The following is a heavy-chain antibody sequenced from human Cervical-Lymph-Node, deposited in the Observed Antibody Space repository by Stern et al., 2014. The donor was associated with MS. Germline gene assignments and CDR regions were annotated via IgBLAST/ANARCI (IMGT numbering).Heavy chain of an antibody. CDR3: ARGAWRLPDS. Sequence: QVQLQESGPGLVKPSETLSLTCTVSGGSITNDYWSWYRQPPGQGLEWIGYFYDSGSTNYNPSLKGRVSISADSSRNQFSLNLRSVTAADTAVYYCARGAWRLPDSWGQGTLVTVSS. V-gene: IGHV4-59*01. D-gene: IGHD5-12*01. J-gene: IGHJ5*02. CDR1: GGSITNDY. CDR2: FYDSGST.